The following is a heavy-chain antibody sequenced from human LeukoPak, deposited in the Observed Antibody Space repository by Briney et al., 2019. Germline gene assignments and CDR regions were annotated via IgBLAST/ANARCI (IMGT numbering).Heavy chain of an antibody. Sequence: ASVKVSCKASGYTFTSYGISWVRQAPGQGLEWMGWISTYNGNTNYAQKLQGRVTLTTDTSTNTAYMELRSLRSDDTAVYYCAKDRSSGWYYYFDYWGQGTLVTVSS. D-gene: IGHD6-19*01. J-gene: IGHJ4*02. V-gene: IGHV1-18*01. CDR1: GYTFTSYG. CDR3: AKDRSSGWYYYFDY. CDR2: ISTYNGNT.